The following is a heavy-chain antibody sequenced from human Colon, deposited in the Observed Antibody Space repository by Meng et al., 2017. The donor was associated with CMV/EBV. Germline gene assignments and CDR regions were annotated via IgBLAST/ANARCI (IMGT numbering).Heavy chain of an antibody. Sequence: GGSLRLSCAASGFIVSNNNMSWVRQAPGKGLEYVSVISSGGNTEYVDSVRGRFTISRDNAKNSLYLQMNSLRAEDTAVYYCARAVICSSTSCYLDYWGQGTLVTVSS. J-gene: IGHJ4*02. D-gene: IGHD2-2*01. V-gene: IGHV3-66*01. CDR1: GFIVSNNN. CDR2: ISSGGNT. CDR3: ARAVICSSTSCYLDY.